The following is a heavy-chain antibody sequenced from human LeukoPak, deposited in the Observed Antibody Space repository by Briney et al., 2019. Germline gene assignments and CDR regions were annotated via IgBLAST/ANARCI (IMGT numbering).Heavy chain of an antibody. V-gene: IGHV3-33*01. CDR3: AREEWELQPDTHSDY. D-gene: IGHD1-26*01. Sequence: PGGSLRLSCAASGFTFSIYGMHWVRQAPNKGLEWVAIIWNDGSNKYYADSVKGRFTISRDNSKNTLYLQMNNLRAEDTAVYYCAREEWELQPDTHSDYWGQGTLVTVSS. CDR1: GFTFSIYG. CDR2: IWNDGSNK. J-gene: IGHJ4*02.